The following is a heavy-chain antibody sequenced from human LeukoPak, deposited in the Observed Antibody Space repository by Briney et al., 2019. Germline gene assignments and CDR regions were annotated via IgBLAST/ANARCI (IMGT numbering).Heavy chain of an antibody. CDR3: ARRGFSLPFDY. CDR1: GGSISSGSYY. Sequence: SQTLSLTCTVSGGSISSGSYYWGWIRQPPGKGLEWIGGIYYSGSTYYNPSLKSRVTISVDTSKNQFSLKLSSVTAADTAVYYCARRGFSLPFDYWGQGTLVTVSS. V-gene: IGHV4-39*01. CDR2: IYYSGST. J-gene: IGHJ4*02.